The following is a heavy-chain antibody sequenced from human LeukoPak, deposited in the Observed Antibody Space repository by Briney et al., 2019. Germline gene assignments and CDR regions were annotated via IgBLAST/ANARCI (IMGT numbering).Heavy chain of an antibody. CDR3: AKSGSRTNCCGLCDYGMDV. CDR1: GFTFSSYA. Sequence: PGGSLRLSCAASGFTFSSYAMSWVRKAPGQGLEWVSSISGSGDSTYYADSVKGRFTISRDNSKNTLYVQMNSLRAEDTAVYYCAKSGSRTNCCGLCDYGMDVWGQGTTVTVSS. J-gene: IGHJ6*02. CDR2: ISGSGDST. V-gene: IGHV3-23*01. D-gene: IGHD2-2*01.